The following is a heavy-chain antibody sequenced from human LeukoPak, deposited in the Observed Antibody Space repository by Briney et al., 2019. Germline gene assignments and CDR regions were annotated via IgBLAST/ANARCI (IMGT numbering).Heavy chain of an antibody. CDR3: ARVPKWGTSLINWFDP. J-gene: IGHJ5*02. D-gene: IGHD2-2*01. CDR1: GYTFTSYG. V-gene: IGHV1-18*01. CDR2: ISAYNDNT. Sequence: ASVKVSCKASGYTFTSYGISWVRQAPGQGLEWVGWISAYNDNTNYAQKLQGRVTMTTDTSTSTAYMELRSLTSDDTAVYYCARVPKWGTSLINWFDPWGQGTLVTVSS.